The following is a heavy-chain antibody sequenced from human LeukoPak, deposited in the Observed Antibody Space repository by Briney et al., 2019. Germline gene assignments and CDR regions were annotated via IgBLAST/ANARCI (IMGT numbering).Heavy chain of an antibody. CDR2: ISSSGSNI. Sequence: PGGSLRLSCAASGFTFSSYAMNWVRQAPGKGLEWVSYISSSGSNIYYADSVKGRFTISRDNAKNSLYLQMNSLRAEDTAIYYCARDGRGVLVYANAFDIWGQGTMVTVSS. CDR1: GFTFSSYA. D-gene: IGHD2-8*01. V-gene: IGHV3-48*03. J-gene: IGHJ3*02. CDR3: ARDGRGVLVYANAFDI.